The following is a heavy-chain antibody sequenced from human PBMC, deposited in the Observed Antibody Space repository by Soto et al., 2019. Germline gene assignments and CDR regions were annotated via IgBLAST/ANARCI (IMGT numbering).Heavy chain of an antibody. Sequence: PSETLSLTCAVYGGSFSGYYWSWIRQPPGKGLEWIGEINHSGSTNYNPSLKSRVTISVDTSKNQFSLKLSSVTAADTAVYYCARGRKRAYYYDSSGYYRYWGQGTLVTVSS. J-gene: IGHJ4*02. CDR1: GGSFSGYY. D-gene: IGHD3-22*01. CDR3: ARGRKRAYYYDSSGYYRY. CDR2: INHSGST. V-gene: IGHV4-34*01.